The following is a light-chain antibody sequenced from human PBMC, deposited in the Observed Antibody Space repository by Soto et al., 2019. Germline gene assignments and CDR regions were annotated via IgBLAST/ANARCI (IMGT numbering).Light chain of an antibody. J-gene: IGKJ1*01. Sequence: EIVMTQSPATLSVSPGERATLSCRASQSVSRKLAWYQQKPGQAPRLLIYGLSTRATATPARFNGSGSGTEFTLTISSVQSEDFAVYYCQQYNDWLSTWTFGQGTKVEI. CDR1: QSVSRK. V-gene: IGKV3-15*01. CDR2: GLS. CDR3: QQYNDWLSTWT.